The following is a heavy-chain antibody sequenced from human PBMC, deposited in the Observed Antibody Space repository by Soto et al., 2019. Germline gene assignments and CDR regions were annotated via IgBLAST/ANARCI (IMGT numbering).Heavy chain of an antibody. Sequence: QVQLVESGGGVVQPGTSLRLSCVGSGFTFRSYAIHWVRQAPGKGLEWVALTSYDGSNKDYDDSVKGRFTIYRDNSRNSVDLQMDSLRLEDTALYYCARWGTTWGLDVWGQGTLVSVSS. CDR2: TSYDGSNK. V-gene: IGHV3-33*05. CDR3: ARWGTTWGLDV. D-gene: IGHD2-21*01. CDR1: GFTFRSYA. J-gene: IGHJ4*02.